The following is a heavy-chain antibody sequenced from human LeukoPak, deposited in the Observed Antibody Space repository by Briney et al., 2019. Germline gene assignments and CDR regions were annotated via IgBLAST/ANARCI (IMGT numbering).Heavy chain of an antibody. CDR1: GGSISSSGYY. CDR2: IDSSGNT. J-gene: IGHJ4*02. Sequence: PSQTLSLTCTVSGGSISSSGYYWGWIRQPPGKGLEYFASIDSSGNTYCNPSLQSRVTISADTSRNQFSLRLSSVTAADTAVYYCARVVPPNYQSIASRTGGFDCWGQGTLVTVSS. V-gene: IGHV4-39*07. D-gene: IGHD6-6*01. CDR3: ARVVPPNYQSIASRTGGFDC.